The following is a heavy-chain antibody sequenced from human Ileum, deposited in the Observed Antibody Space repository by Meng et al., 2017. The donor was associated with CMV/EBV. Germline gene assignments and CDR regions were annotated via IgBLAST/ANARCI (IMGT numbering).Heavy chain of an antibody. D-gene: IGHD3-16*01. V-gene: IGHV1-2*02. J-gene: IGHJ5*02. CDR2: INPNSDGT. CDR1: GYTFTGYY. Sequence: ASVKVSCKTSGYTFTGYYIHWVRQAPGQGLEWMGWINPNSDGTNYAQKFQGRVTMTRDTSMSTAHMELTRLRSDDTAVYYCARDQRGARNWLDPWGQGTLVTVSS. CDR3: ARDQRGARNWLDP.